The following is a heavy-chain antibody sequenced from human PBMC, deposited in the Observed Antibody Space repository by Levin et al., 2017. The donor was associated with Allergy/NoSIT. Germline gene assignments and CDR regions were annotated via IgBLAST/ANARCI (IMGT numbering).Heavy chain of an antibody. D-gene: IGHD6-13*01. V-gene: IGHV3-53*01. CDR1: GFTVSNNY. J-gene: IGHJ4*02. CDR3: ARDGAAARTGSWG. Sequence: GESLKISCAASGFTVSNNYMIWVRQAPGKGLEWVSLIYSGGSTYYADSVQGRFTISRDNSKNIVYLQMNSLRAEDTAVYYCARDGAAARTGSWGWGQGTLVTVSS. CDR2: IYSGGST.